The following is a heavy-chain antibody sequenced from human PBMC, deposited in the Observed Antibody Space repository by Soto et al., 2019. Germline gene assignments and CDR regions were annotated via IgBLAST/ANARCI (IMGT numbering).Heavy chain of an antibody. CDR1: KFTFSYYG. Sequence: SGGSLRLSCAASKFTFSYYGMHWVRQAPGKGLEWVAVISYEGSNKYYADPVKGRFTISRDNSKNTLYLEMNSLRTEETAVYYCAKPISISGVIIDAFDVWGQGTMVTVTS. V-gene: IGHV3-30*18. CDR3: AKPISISGVIIDAFDV. D-gene: IGHD3-3*01. CDR2: ISYEGSNK. J-gene: IGHJ3*01.